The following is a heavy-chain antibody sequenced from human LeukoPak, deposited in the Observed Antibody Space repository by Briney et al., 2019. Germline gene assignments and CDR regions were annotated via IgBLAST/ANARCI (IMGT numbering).Heavy chain of an antibody. Sequence: SVKVSCKASRGTFSSYTISWVRQAPGQGLEWMGRIIPILGIANYAQKFQGRVTITADKSTSTAYMELSSLRSEDTAVYYCARGPYYYDSSGTYYYGMDVWGQGTTVTVSS. J-gene: IGHJ6*02. CDR3: ARGPYYYDSSGTYYYGMDV. CDR1: RGTFSSYT. CDR2: IIPILGIA. D-gene: IGHD3-22*01. V-gene: IGHV1-69*02.